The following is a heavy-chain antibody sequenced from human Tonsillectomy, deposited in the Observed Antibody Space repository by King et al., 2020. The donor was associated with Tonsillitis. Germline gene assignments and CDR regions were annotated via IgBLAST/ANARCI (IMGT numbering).Heavy chain of an antibody. CDR1: GFTFSSYG. V-gene: IGHV3-30*18. J-gene: IGHJ4*02. CDR2: ISYHGSNK. D-gene: IGHD4-17*01. CDR3: AKVRGGGGVGGDLAIDY. Sequence: VQLVESGGGVVQPGRSLRLSCAASGFTFSSYGMHWVRQAPGKGLEWVAVISYHGSNKYYADSVKGRFTISRDNSKNTLYLQMSNLTTDDTAVYFCAKVRGGGGVGGDLAIDYWGQGTLVPVSS.